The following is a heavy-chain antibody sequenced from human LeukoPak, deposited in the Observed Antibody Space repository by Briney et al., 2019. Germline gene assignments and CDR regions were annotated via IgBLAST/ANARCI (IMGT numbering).Heavy chain of an antibody. CDR2: IYYSGST. D-gene: IGHD6-13*01. Sequence: PSQTLSLTCAVSGGSISSSSYYWGWIRQPPGKGLEWIGSIYYSGSTYYNPSLKSRVTISVDTSKNQFSLKLSSETAADTAVYYCASAAAGTRGWFDPWGQGTLVTVSS. V-gene: IGHV4-39*01. CDR3: ASAAAGTRGWFDP. J-gene: IGHJ5*02. CDR1: GGSISSSSYY.